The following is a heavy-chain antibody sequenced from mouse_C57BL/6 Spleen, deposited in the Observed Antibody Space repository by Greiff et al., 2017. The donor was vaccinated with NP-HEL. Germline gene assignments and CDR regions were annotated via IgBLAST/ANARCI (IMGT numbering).Heavy chain of an antibody. CDR2: ICRGGST. J-gene: IGHJ4*01. Sequence: QVQLMESGPGLVQPSQSLSITCPVSGFSLTSYGVHWVRQSPGKGLEWLGLICRGGSTDYNAAFMSRLSITKDNAKSQVVFKMNSLQADDTAIYYCAKNQITTVMDYWGQGTSVTVSS. CDR1: GFSLTSYG. V-gene: IGHV2-5*01. CDR3: AKNQITTVMDY. D-gene: IGHD1-1*01.